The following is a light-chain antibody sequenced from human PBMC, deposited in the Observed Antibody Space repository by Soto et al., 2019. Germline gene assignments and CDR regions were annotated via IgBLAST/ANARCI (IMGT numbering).Light chain of an antibody. CDR1: HFINSW. CDR3: NRASRLLLT. Sequence: DIQMTHSPSSVSASVGDRVTITCRASHFINSWLAWYQLKPGGAPKLLISGASSLQRELPSSFSGSGSDTYFTLTIRSLQPEDVATYSCNRASRLLLTLGGRAKVDIK. J-gene: IGKJ4*01. CDR2: GAS. V-gene: IGKV1-12*01.